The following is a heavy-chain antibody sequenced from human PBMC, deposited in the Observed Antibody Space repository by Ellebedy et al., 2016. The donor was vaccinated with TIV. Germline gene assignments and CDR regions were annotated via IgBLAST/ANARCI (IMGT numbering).Heavy chain of an antibody. Sequence: GGSLRLSXAGSGFSFSSYAMTWVRQAPGKGLDWVSAVSANGGSTYYADSVKGRFTISRDNSKNTLYLQMNSLRAEDTAVYYCAKDRYTDRGRYCDYWGQGTLVTVSS. J-gene: IGHJ4*02. V-gene: IGHV3-23*01. CDR3: AKDRYTDRGRYCDY. CDR2: VSANGGST. D-gene: IGHD5-24*01. CDR1: GFSFSSYA.